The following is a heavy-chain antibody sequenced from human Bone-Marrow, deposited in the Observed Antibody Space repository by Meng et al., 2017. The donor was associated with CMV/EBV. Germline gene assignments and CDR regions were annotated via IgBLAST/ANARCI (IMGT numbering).Heavy chain of an antibody. D-gene: IGHD3-10*01. Sequence: ASVKVSCKASGYTFTSYDINWVRQATGQGLEWMGWMNPNSGNTGYAQKFQDRVTMTEDTSTDTAYMELRSLKSDDTALYYCVTLTLSGTGDAFDIWGQGTMVTVPS. J-gene: IGHJ3*02. V-gene: IGHV1-8*02. CDR2: MNPNSGNT. CDR3: VTLTLSGTGDAFDI. CDR1: GYTFTSYD.